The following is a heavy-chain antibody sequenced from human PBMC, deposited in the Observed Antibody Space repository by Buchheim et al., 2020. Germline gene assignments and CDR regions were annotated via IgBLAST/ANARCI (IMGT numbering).Heavy chain of an antibody. D-gene: IGHD4-11*01. CDR1: GYTFTSYY. Sequence: QVQLVQSGAEVKKPGASVKVSCKASGYTFTSYYMHWVRQAPGQGLEWMGIFNPSGGSTIFAQKFQGRVALTRATSTSTVYMELSSLRSEDTAVYYCARVPRVGTVTLDYWGQGTL. CDR2: FNPSGGST. J-gene: IGHJ4*02. CDR3: ARVPRVGTVTLDY. V-gene: IGHV1-46*01.